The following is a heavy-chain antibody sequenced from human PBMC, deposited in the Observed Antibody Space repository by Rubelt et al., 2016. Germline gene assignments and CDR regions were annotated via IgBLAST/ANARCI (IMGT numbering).Heavy chain of an antibody. CDR2: ISGSGGNT. D-gene: IGHD3-16*01. J-gene: IGHJ3*02. CDR3: AKELRYRGRVTFDI. V-gene: IGHV3-23*01. Sequence: VQLRQWGAGLLKPSETLSVTCAVYGGSFSGYYWSWIRQPPGKGLEWVSAISGSGGNTYYADFAKGRFTISRDNSKNTRELQTNGVRAEELAISYGAKELRYRGRVTFDIWGQGTMVTVSS. CDR1: GGSFSGYY.